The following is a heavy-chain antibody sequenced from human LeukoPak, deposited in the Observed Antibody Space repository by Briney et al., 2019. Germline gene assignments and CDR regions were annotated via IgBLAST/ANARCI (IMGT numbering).Heavy chain of an antibody. CDR3: ARGGVVPAAIPWFDP. V-gene: IGHV1-69*13. D-gene: IGHD2-2*02. CDR2: IIPIFGTA. CDR1: GGTFSSYA. J-gene: IGHJ5*02. Sequence: SVKVSCKASGGTFSSYAISWVRQAPGQGLEWMGGIIPIFGTANYAQKFQGRVTITADESTSTAYMELSSLRSEDTAVYYCARGGVVPAAIPWFDPWGQGALVTVSS.